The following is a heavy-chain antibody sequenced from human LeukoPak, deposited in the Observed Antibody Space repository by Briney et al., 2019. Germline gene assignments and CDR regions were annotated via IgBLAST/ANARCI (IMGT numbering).Heavy chain of an antibody. V-gene: IGHV1-18*01. D-gene: IGHD3-22*01. CDR3: ARCKYYYDSSGYYSRAFDI. CDR2: ISAYNGNT. CDR1: GYTFSSYG. Sequence: ASVKVSCKASGYTFSSYGIIWVRQAPGQGLEWMGWISAYNGNTNYAQKLQGRVTMTTDTSTSTAYMELRSLRSDDTAVYYCARCKYYYDSSGYYSRAFDIWGQGTMVTVSS. J-gene: IGHJ3*02.